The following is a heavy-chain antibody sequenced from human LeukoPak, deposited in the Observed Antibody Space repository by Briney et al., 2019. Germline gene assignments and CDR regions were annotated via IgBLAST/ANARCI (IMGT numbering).Heavy chain of an antibody. CDR1: GYTFTGYY. V-gene: IGHV1-2*02. CDR2: INPNSGGT. J-gene: IGHJ6*03. CDR3: ARGGSSGGYMDV. D-gene: IGHD6-6*01. Sequence: ASVKASYKASGYTFTGYYMHWVRQAPGQGLEWMGWINPNSGGTNYAKKFQGRVTMTRDTSISTAYMELSRLRSDDMAVYYCARGGSSGGYMDVWGKGTTVTLPS.